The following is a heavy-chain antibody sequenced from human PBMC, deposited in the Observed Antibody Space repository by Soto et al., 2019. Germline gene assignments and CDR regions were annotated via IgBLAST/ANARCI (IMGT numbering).Heavy chain of an antibody. J-gene: IGHJ6*03. V-gene: IGHV3-15*01. CDR1: GFTFSNDW. D-gene: IGHD3-10*01. CDR2: IKSKTDGGTT. Sequence: EVQLVESGGGLVKPGGSLRLSCAASGFTFSNDWMSWVRQTPGKGLECVGRIKSKTDGGTTDYAAPVKGRFTISRDDSKNTLYLQMNSLKTEDTAVYYCTTDIGSRSYYYYMDVWGKGTTVTVSS. CDR3: TTDIGSRSYYYYMDV.